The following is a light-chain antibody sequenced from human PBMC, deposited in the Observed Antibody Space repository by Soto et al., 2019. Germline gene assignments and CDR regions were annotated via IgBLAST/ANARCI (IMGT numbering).Light chain of an antibody. CDR3: QQYNNWPKT. V-gene: IGKV1-8*01. J-gene: IGKJ1*01. CDR2: AAS. Sequence: AIRMTQSPSSLSASTGDRVTITCRASQGISSYVAWYQQKPGKAPKLLIDAASSLQSGVPSRCSGSGSGTEFTLTISSLQSEDFAVYYCQQYNNWPKTFGQGTKVDNK. CDR1: QGISSY.